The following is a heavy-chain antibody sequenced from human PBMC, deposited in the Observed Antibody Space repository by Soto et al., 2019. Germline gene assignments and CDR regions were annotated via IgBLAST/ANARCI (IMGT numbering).Heavy chain of an antibody. CDR2: INHSGST. D-gene: IGHD1-1*01. CDR1: GGSFSGYY. Sequence: SETLSLTCVVYGGSFSGYYWSWIRQPPGKGLEWIGEINHSGSTNYNPSLKSRVTISVDTSKNQFSLKLSSVTAADTAVYYCARLERYGMDVWGQGTTVTVSS. CDR3: ARLERYGMDV. V-gene: IGHV4-34*01. J-gene: IGHJ6*02.